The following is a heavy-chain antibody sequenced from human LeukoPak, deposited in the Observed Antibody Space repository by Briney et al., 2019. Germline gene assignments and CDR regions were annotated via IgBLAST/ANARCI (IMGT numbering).Heavy chain of an antibody. J-gene: IGHJ6*03. CDR3: ARHPRLAYCSGGSCYHPNYYYYYMDV. D-gene: IGHD2-15*01. CDR2: IYPGDSDT. CDR1: GYSFTGYW. Sequence: GESLKISCKGSGYSFTGYWIGWVRQMPGKGLEWMGIIYPGDSDTRYSPSFQGQVTISADKSISTAYLQWSSLKASDTAMYYCARHPRLAYCSGGSCYHPNYYYYYMDVWGKGTTVTVSS. V-gene: IGHV5-51*01.